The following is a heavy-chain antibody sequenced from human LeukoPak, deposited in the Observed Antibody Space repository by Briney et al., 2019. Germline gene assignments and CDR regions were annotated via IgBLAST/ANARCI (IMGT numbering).Heavy chain of an antibody. Sequence: PGGSLRLSCAASGFTFSSYSMHWVRQAPGKGLVWVSRISTDGSITSYADSVKGRFTISRDNAKDTLYLQMNSLRAEDTAVYYCARHLNYYLDYWGQGTLVTVSS. D-gene: IGHD3-10*01. J-gene: IGHJ4*02. CDR1: GFTFSSYS. CDR2: ISTDGSIT. CDR3: ARHLNYYLDY. V-gene: IGHV3-74*01.